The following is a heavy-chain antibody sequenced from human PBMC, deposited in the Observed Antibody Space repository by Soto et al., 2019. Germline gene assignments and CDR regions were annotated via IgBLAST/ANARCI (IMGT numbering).Heavy chain of an antibody. Sequence: GGSLRLSCAASGFTFSSYGMHWVRQAPGKGLEWVAVILSDGRNKYYADSVKGRSTISRDSPTNTLYLQMNNLRAEDTAVYYCAKDLSWPQLQYGMDVWGQGTTVTVSS. CDR3: AKDLSWPQLQYGMDV. CDR1: GFTFSSYG. D-gene: IGHD5-12*01. V-gene: IGHV3-30*18. J-gene: IGHJ6*02. CDR2: ILSDGRNK.